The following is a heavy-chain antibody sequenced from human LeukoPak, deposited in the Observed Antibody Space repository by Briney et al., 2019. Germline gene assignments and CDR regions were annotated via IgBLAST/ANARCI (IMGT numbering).Heavy chain of an antibody. V-gene: IGHV3-7*02. CDR1: GFTFSSYW. CDR3: GMSTVMSAFDY. D-gene: IGHD2-2*01. Sequence: GGSLRLSCAASGFTFSSYWMSWVRQAPGKGLEWVANINQDGSKKYYVDSLKGRFTISRDNAMNSLFLQMNSLRVDDTAVYYCGMSTVMSAFDYWGQGTLVTVSS. J-gene: IGHJ4*02. CDR2: INQDGSKK.